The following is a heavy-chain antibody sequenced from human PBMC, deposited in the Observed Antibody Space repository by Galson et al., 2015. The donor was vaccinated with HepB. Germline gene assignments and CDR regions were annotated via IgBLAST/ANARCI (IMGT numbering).Heavy chain of an antibody. V-gene: IGHV3-53*01. Sequence: SLRLSCAASGFTVSSSYMSWVRQAPGKGLEWVSVLYSGGNTYYADSVKGPFTISRDGSKNTLYLQMNSLRAEDTAVYYCSGDGSGWYFDQWGQGTLVTVSS. CDR3: SGDGSGWYFDQ. J-gene: IGHJ4*02. D-gene: IGHD6-19*01. CDR1: GFTVSSSY. CDR2: LYSGGNT.